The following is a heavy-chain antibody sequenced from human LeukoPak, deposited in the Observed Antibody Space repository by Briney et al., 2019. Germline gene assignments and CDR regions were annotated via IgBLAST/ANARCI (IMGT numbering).Heavy chain of an antibody. CDR1: GFTFSSYG. CDR2: IRFDGSNT. CDR3: ARRSGIAVAGAFDY. V-gene: IGHV3-30*02. Sequence: GGSLRLSCIASGFTFSSYGMHWVRQAPGKGLEWVAFIRFDGSNTDYADSVKGRFTISRDNSKNTLYLQMNSLRAEDTAVYYCARRSGIAVAGAFDYWGQGTLVTVSS. J-gene: IGHJ4*02. D-gene: IGHD6-19*01.